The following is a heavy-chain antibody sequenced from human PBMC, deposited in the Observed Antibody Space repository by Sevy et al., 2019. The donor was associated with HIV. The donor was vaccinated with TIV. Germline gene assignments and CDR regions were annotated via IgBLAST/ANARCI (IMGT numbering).Heavy chain of an antibody. D-gene: IGHD3-22*01. CDR3: AKVYYDSSGYYS. J-gene: IGHJ4*02. Sequence: GGYLRLSCAASGFTFSSYAMSWVRQAPGKGLEWVSAISGSGGSTYYADSVKGRFTISRDNSKNTLYLQMNSLRAEDTAVYYCAKVYYDSSGYYSWGQGTLVTVSS. CDR1: GFTFSSYA. CDR2: ISGSGGST. V-gene: IGHV3-23*01.